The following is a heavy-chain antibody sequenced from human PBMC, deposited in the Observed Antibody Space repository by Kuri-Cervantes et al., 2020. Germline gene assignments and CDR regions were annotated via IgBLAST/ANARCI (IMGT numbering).Heavy chain of an antibody. Sequence: SETLSLTCTVSGGSISSSSYYWGWIRQPPGKGLEWIGSIYYSGSTYYNPSLKSRVTISVDTSKNQFPLKLSSVTAADTAVYYCARGLRYFDWLFKGHWFDPWGQGTLVTVSS. CDR3: ARGLRYFDWLFKGHWFDP. V-gene: IGHV4-39*01. J-gene: IGHJ5*02. CDR1: GGSISSSSYY. D-gene: IGHD3-9*01. CDR2: IYYSGST.